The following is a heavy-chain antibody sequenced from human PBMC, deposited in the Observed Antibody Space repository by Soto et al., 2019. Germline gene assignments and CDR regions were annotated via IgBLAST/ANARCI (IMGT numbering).Heavy chain of an antibody. CDR3: AADVIGVAGDFDH. D-gene: IGHD6-19*01. CDR2: IVVASGYS. J-gene: IGHJ4*02. V-gene: IGHV1-58*01. Sequence: LVQSGPDVKKPGTSVKVSCKTSGFTFGSSAVQWVRQVRGQRLEWIGWIVVASGYSNVAQKFQDRGSLTRDLSTNTAFMELSRLTSAASAMYYCAADVIGVAGDFDHWGQGTLVSVSS. CDR1: GFTFGSSA.